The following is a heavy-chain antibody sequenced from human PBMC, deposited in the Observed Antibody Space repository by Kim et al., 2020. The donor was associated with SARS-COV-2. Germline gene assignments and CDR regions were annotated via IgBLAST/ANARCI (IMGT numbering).Heavy chain of an antibody. V-gene: IGHV3-64*02. J-gene: IGHJ4*01. CDR2: ICSKGDCT. CDR3: ERDWWQRDDSWGPFGY. D-gene: IGHD4-4*01. CDR1: GFTFSSYA. Sequence: GGSLRLSCAASGFTFSSYAMHWVRQAPGTGLEYVSTICSKGDCTYYADSVKGRFTISRDNSKNTLYLQMGSLRTEDMAVYFCERDWWQRDDSWGPFGYWG.